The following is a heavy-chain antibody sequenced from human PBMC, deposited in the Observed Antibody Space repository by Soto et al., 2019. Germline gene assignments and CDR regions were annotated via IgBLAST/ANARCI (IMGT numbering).Heavy chain of an antibody. D-gene: IGHD6-13*01. J-gene: IGHJ5*02. V-gene: IGHV4-39*01. CDR2: IYYSGST. CDR3: ARRQIDSSSWYLNWFDP. CDR1: GGSISSSSYY. Sequence: SETLSLTCTVSGGSISSSSYYWGWIRQPPGKGLEWIGGIYYSGSTYYNPSLKSRVTISVDTSKNQFSLKLSSVTAADTAVYYCARRQIDSSSWYLNWFDPWGQGTLVTVSS.